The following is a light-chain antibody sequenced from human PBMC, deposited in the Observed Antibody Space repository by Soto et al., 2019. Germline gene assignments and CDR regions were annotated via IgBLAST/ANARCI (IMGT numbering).Light chain of an antibody. J-gene: IGKJ3*01. CDR2: GTS. CDR3: QQYTKWPLFT. Sequence: EIVMTQSPATLYVSPGERATLSCRASQSVSSNLAWYQLRRGQAPRLLIYGTSTRATGIPARFSGSGSGTEFTLTISSLQSEDFAVYYCQQYTKWPLFTFGPGTRVD. V-gene: IGKV3-15*01. CDR1: QSVSSN.